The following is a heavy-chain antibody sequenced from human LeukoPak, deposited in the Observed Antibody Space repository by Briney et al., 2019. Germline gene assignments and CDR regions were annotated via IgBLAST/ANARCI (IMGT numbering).Heavy chain of an antibody. CDR2: ISGSGGST. CDR1: GFTFSSYA. D-gene: IGHD3-22*01. Sequence: PGGSLRLSCAASGFTFSSYAMGWVRQAPGKGLEWVSAISGSGGSTYYADSVKGRFTISQDNSKNTLYVQMNNLRAEDTAVYYCAKWGDRSKPSWAQGTLVTVSS. J-gene: IGHJ4*02. V-gene: IGHV3-23*01. CDR3: AKWGDRSKPS.